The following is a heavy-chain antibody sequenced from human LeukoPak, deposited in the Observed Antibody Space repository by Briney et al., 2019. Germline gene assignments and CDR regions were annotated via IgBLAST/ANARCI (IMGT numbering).Heavy chain of an antibody. J-gene: IGHJ4*02. CDR2: TYSGGST. V-gene: IGHV3-66*01. Sequence: GGSLRLSCAASGFTVSSNYMSWVRHAPGKGLGWVSNTYSGGSTYYADSVKGRFTISRDKSNNTLYLQMNSLRAEDTAVYYCARADSGTADFDYWGQGTLVTVSS. D-gene: IGHD1-26*01. CDR3: ARADSGTADFDY. CDR1: GFTVSSNY.